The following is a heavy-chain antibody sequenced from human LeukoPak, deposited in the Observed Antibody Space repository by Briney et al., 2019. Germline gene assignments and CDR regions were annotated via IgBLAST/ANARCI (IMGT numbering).Heavy chain of an antibody. Sequence: SETLSLTCTVSGGSISSYYWGWIRQPAGKGLEWIGRIYTSGSTNYNPSLKSRVTMSVDTSKNQFSLKLSSVTAADTAVYYCARSEYYYGSGRAFDYWGQGTLVTVSS. V-gene: IGHV4-4*07. CDR1: GGSISSYY. D-gene: IGHD3-10*01. CDR2: IYTSGST. CDR3: ARSEYYYGSGRAFDY. J-gene: IGHJ4*02.